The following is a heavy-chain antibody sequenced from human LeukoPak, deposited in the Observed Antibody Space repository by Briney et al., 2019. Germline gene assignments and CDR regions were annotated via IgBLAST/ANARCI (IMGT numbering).Heavy chain of an antibody. D-gene: IGHD4-17*01. Sequence: SETLTLTCAVSSAFITNSHWWSWARQPPGKGLEWIGEIYHSGTTNYNPSLQSRVTMSVDKSKNQFSLKLSSVTAADTAVYYCATYLYGEYGSYYFYYWGQGTLVTVSS. CDR1: SAFITNSHW. J-gene: IGHJ4*02. CDR2: IYHSGTT. CDR3: ATYLYGEYGSYYFYY. V-gene: IGHV4-4*02.